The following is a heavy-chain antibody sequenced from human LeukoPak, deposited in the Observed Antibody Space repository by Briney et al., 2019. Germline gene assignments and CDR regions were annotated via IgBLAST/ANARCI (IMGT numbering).Heavy chain of an antibody. CDR2: ISSSSSYI. CDR1: GFTFSSYS. D-gene: IGHD5-24*01. CDR3: ARDAEMATISSYFDY. Sequence: GGSLRLSCAASGFTFSSYSMNWVRQAPGKGLEWVSSISSSSSYIYYADSVKGRFTISRDNAKNSLYLQMNSLRAEDTAVYYCARDAEMATISSYFDYWVQGTLVTVSS. V-gene: IGHV3-21*01. J-gene: IGHJ4*02.